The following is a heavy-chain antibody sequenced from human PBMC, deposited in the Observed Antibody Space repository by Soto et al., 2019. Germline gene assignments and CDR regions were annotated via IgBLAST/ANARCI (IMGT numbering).Heavy chain of an antibody. CDR3: ARSQRWLQLGTLDY. V-gene: IGHV4-34*01. J-gene: IGHJ4*02. CDR1: GGSFSGYY. Sequence: SETLSLTCAVYGGSFSGYYWSWIRQPPGKGLEWIGEINHSGSTNYNPSLKSRVTISVDTSKNQFSLKLSSVTAADTAVYYCARSQRWLQLGTLDYWGQGTLVTVSS. D-gene: IGHD5-12*01. CDR2: INHSGST.